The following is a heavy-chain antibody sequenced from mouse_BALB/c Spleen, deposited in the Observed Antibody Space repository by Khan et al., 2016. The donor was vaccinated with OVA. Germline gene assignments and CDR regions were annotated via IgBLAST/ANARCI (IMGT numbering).Heavy chain of an antibody. Sequence: VQLKESGPGLVKPSQSLSLTCTVTGYSITSDYAWNWIRQFPGNKLEWMGYISYSGSTSYNPSLKSRISITRDTSKNRFFLQLNSVTTEDTATYYCARAYDGYYFDYWGQGTTLTVSS. J-gene: IGHJ2*01. V-gene: IGHV3-2*02. CDR3: ARAYDGYYFDY. D-gene: IGHD2-9*01. CDR1: GYSITSDYA. CDR2: ISYSGST.